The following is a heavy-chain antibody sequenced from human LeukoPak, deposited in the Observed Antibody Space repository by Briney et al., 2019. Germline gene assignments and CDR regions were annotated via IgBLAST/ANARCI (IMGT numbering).Heavy chain of an antibody. CDR3: ARTLYSSGRSQHDY. V-gene: IGHV3-21*01. Sequence: PGGSLRLSCAVSGFTFSSYSMNWVRQAPGKGLEWVSSISSSSSYIYYADSVKGRFTISRDNAKNSLYLQMNSLRAEDTAVYYCARTLYSSGRSQHDYWGQGTLVTVSS. CDR1: GFTFSSYS. D-gene: IGHD6-19*01. CDR2: ISSSSSYI. J-gene: IGHJ4*02.